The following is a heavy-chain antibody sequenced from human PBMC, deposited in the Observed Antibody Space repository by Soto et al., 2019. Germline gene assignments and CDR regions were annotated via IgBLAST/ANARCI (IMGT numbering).Heavy chain of an antibody. V-gene: IGHV3-30*18. Sequence: GGSLRLSCAASGFTFSSYGMHWVRQAPGKGLEWVAVISYDGSNKYYADSVKGRSTISRDNSNNTLYLQMNSLRAEDTAVYYCAKTPGVITVITSFDHWGQGTPVTVSS. D-gene: IGHD3-16*01. CDR1: GFTFSSYG. CDR3: AKTPGVITVITSFDH. CDR2: ISYDGSNK. J-gene: IGHJ4*02.